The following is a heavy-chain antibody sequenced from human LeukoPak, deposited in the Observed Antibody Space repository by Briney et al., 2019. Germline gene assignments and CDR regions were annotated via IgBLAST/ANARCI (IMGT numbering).Heavy chain of an antibody. V-gene: IGHV3-9*01. Sequence: GGSLRLSCAASGFVFDDYAMYWVRQAPGKGLEWVSGISWNKGIIGYAESVKGRFTISRDNAHNSVYLQMNSLRVEDTALYYCAKAPLYGAESPLDDWGQGTLVTVSS. CDR3: AKAPLYGAESPLDD. D-gene: IGHD3-10*01. CDR2: ISWNKGII. J-gene: IGHJ4*02. CDR1: GFVFDDYA.